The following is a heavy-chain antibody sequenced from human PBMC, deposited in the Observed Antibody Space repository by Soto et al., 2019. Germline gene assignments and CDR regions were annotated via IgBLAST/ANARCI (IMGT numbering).Heavy chain of an antibody. J-gene: IGHJ4*02. CDR2: TIPIFGTT. Sequence: QVQLVQSGAGVKKPGSAVRVPYKASGDTLTTQGTSGVRQAPGKGLEWRGGTIPIFGTTDYAEKFQGRVTITADESTTTSYMELSSLRPDDTAVYYCAAGDSSDTGDHWGQGTLVTVSS. CDR1: GDTLTTQG. V-gene: IGHV1-69*01. D-gene: IGHD5-18*01. CDR3: AAGDSSDTGDH.